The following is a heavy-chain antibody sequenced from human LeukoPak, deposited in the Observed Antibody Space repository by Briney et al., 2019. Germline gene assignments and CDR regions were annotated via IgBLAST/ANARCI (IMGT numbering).Heavy chain of an antibody. V-gene: IGHV4-34*01. D-gene: IGHD3-10*01. CDR1: GESITAYY. CDR2: VRHSGST. J-gene: IGHJ4*02. Sequence: PSETLSLTCAVYGESITAYYWTWIRQPPGKRLEWIGDVRHSGSTNYNPSLKSRVTMSVDMSKNQFSLKLNSVTAADTAVYYCAGATSTGTGRAFHYWAQGNLVPVSS. CDR3: AGATSTGTGRAFHY.